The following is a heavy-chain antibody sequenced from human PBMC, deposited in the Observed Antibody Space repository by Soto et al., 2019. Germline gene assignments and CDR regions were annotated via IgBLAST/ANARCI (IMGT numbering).Heavy chain of an antibody. CDR2: VIPVLTKT. J-gene: IGHJ6*02. V-gene: IGHV1-69*02. Sequence: QVQLVQSGAEVKKPGSSVRVSCRSSGDTFSSYIVNWLRLAPGRGLEWMGRVIPVLTKTDYAQNCRGRFTISADRSTNTVYLDLISLRSDDTAVYYCARRRYCGYDCYHKHYYGMDVWGQGSLVTVAS. CDR1: GDTFSSYI. CDR3: ARRRYCGYDCYHKHYYGMDV. D-gene: IGHD2-21*02.